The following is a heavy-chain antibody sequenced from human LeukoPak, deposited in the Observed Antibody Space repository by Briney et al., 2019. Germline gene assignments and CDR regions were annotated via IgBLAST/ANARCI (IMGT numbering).Heavy chain of an antibody. CDR3: AKGGSFSFDI. V-gene: IGHV3-23*01. CDR1: GFTFSTYD. D-gene: IGHD5-12*01. Sequence: GGSLRLSCAASGFTFSTYDMSWVRQTPGKGLEWVSGISGSSGTTYYADSVKGRFTISRDNSKNTPDLQMHSLRAEDTAIYFCAKGGSFSFDIWGQGTKVTVSS. J-gene: IGHJ3*02. CDR2: ISGSSGTT.